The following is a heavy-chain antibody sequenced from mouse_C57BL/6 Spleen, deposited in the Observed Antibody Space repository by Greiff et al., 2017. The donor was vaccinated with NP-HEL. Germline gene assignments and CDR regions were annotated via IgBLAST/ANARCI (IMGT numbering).Heavy chain of an antibody. D-gene: IGHD2-1*01. CDR1: GYTFTDYY. Sequence: EVQLQQSGPELVKPGASVKISCKASGYTFTDYYMNWVKQSHGKSLEWIGDINPNNGGTSYNQKFKGKATLTVDKSSSTAYMELRSLTSEDSAVYYCASNYVRGYAMDYWGQGTSVTVSS. CDR3: ASNYVRGYAMDY. J-gene: IGHJ4*01. V-gene: IGHV1-26*01. CDR2: INPNNGGT.